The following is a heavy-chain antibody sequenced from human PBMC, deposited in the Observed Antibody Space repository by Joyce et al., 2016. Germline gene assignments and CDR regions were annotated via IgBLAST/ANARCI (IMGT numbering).Heavy chain of an antibody. CDR1: GFTFSDYY. CDR3: VRETRLRWSDY. D-gene: IGHD4-23*01. J-gene: IGHJ4*02. V-gene: IGHV3-11*01. Sequence: VQLVESGGGLVKPGGSLRLSCAASGFTFSDYYMSLIRQAPGKGLEWVSYISSNGKVIQYADSVKGQFTISRDNAKNSLYLQMNSLRAEDTAVYYCVRETRLRWSDYWGQGTLVTVSS. CDR2: ISSNGKVI.